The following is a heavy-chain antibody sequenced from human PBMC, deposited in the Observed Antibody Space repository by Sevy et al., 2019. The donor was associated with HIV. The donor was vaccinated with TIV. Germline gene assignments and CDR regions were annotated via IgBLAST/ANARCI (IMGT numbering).Heavy chain of an antibody. J-gene: IGHJ4*02. CDR2: ISGSGGST. Sequence: GGSLRLSCAASGFTFSSYAMSWVHQAPGKGLEWVSAISGSGGSTYYADSVKGRFTISRDNSKNTLYLQMNSLRAEDTAVYYCAKDTSYYYDSSGYYHYWGQGTLVTVS. V-gene: IGHV3-23*01. D-gene: IGHD3-22*01. CDR1: GFTFSSYA. CDR3: AKDTSYYYDSSGYYHY.